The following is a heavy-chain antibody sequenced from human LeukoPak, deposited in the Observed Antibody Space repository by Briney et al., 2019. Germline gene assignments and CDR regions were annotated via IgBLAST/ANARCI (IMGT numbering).Heavy chain of an antibody. CDR1: RFTLSSYA. J-gene: IGHJ4*02. Sequence: GGSLRLSCAASRFTLSSYAMSWVRQAPGKGLEWVSAISGSGGSTYYADSVKGRFTIPRDNSKNTLYLQMNSLRAEDTAVYYCARAQTLSFSPFDYWGQGTLLTVSS. CDR3: ARAQTLSFSPFDY. CDR2: ISGSGGST. V-gene: IGHV3-23*01. D-gene: IGHD3-3*02.